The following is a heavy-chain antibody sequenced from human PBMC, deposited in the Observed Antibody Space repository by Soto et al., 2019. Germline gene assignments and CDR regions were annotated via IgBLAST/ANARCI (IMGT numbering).Heavy chain of an antibody. CDR1: GGSISSGDYY. CDR2: IYYSGST. V-gene: IGHV4-30-4*01. CDR3: ARSTMVRGRDAFDI. J-gene: IGHJ3*02. D-gene: IGHD3-10*01. Sequence: PSETLSLTCTVSGGSISSGDYYLSWIRHPPGKGLEWIGYIYYSGSTYYNPSLKSRVTISVDTSKNQFSLKLSSVTAADTAVYYCARSTMVRGRDAFDIWGQGTMVTVSS.